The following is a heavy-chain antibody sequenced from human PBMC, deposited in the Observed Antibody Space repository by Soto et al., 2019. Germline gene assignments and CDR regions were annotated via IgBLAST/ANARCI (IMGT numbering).Heavy chain of an antibody. D-gene: IGHD3-22*01. Sequence: SETLSLTCTVSGGSISSGDYYWSWIRQPPGKGLEWIGYIYYSGSTYYNPSLKSRVTISVDTSKNQFSLKLSSVTAADTAVYYCARGARYYDSSGYTYFDYWGQGTLVTVSS. CDR3: ARGARYYDSSGYTYFDY. V-gene: IGHV4-30-4*01. CDR2: IYYSGST. J-gene: IGHJ4*02. CDR1: GGSISSGDYY.